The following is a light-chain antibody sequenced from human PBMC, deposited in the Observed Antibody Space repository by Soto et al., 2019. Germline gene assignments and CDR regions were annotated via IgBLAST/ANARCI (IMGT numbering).Light chain of an antibody. CDR1: QSISSY. Sequence: DIQMTQSPSSLSASVGDRVTITCRASQSISSYVNWYQQKPGKAPKLLIYAASSLQSGVPSRFGGSGSGTDFTLTISCLQPEDFATYYCQQSYSTPLTFGGGTKVEIK. V-gene: IGKV1-39*01. CDR3: QQSYSTPLT. CDR2: AAS. J-gene: IGKJ4*01.